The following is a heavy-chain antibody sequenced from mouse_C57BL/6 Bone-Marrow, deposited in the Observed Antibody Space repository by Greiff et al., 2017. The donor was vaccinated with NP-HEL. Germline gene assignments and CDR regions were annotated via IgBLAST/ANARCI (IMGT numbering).Heavy chain of an antibody. Sequence: EVQLQQSGPVLVKPGASVKMSCKASGYTFTDYYMNWVKQSHGKSLEWIGVINPYNGGTSYNQKFKGKATLTVDKSSSTAYMALNSLTSEDSAVYYCARGGLLPYYYAMDYWGQGTSVTVSS. CDR3: ARGGLLPYYYAMDY. CDR1: GYTFTDYY. V-gene: IGHV1-19*01. J-gene: IGHJ4*01. CDR2: INPYNGGT. D-gene: IGHD2-3*01.